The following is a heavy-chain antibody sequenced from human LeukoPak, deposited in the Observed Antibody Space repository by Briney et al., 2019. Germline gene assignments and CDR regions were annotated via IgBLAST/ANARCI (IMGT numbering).Heavy chain of an antibody. V-gene: IGHV3-11*03. CDR2: ISGDSGDT. CDR3: ARGRSSGWYYYYYYMDV. J-gene: IGHJ6*03. CDR1: GFTFSASY. Sequence: GGSLRLSCAASGFTFSASYMTWVRQAPGKGLEWPSYISGDSGDTNYADSVKGRFTISRDNSKNTLYLQMNSLRAEDTAVYYCARGRSSGWYYYYYYMDVWGKGTTVTISS. D-gene: IGHD6-19*01.